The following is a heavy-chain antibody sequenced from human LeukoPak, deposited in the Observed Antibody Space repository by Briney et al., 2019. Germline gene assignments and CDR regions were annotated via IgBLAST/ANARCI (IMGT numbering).Heavy chain of an antibody. J-gene: IGHJ4*02. D-gene: IGHD1-26*01. CDR1: GLTVSFYA. V-gene: IGHV3-23*01. Sequence: PGGSLRLSCAASGLTVSFYAMSWVRQAPGKGLGWVSTISGRGIKTYYADSVKGRFTISRDNSKNTVYLQMNNLRVEDTAVYYCAKGSSGSYYVSDYWGQGTLVTVSS. CDR2: ISGRGIKT. CDR3: AKGSSGSYYVSDY.